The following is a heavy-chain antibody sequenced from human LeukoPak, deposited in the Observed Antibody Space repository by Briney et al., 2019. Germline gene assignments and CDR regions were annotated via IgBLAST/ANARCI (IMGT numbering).Heavy chain of an antibody. Sequence: PSETLSLTCTVSGGSISSSSYYWGWIRQPPGKGLEWIGSIYYSGSTYYNPSLKSRVTISVDTSKNQFSLKLSSVTAADTAVYYCARDRLDYYDSSGYPPDDYWGQGTLVTVSS. V-gene: IGHV4-39*07. CDR3: ARDRLDYYDSSGYPPDDY. D-gene: IGHD3-22*01. CDR2: IYYSGST. J-gene: IGHJ4*02. CDR1: GGSISSSSYY.